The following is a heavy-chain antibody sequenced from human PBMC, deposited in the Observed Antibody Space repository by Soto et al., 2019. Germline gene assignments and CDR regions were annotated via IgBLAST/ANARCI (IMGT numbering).Heavy chain of an antibody. CDR2: IIPIFGTA. V-gene: IGHV1-69*01. J-gene: IGHJ6*02. D-gene: IGHD2-2*02. CDR1: GGTFSSYA. CDR3: ARAIEFVVVPAAIPNYYYGMDV. Sequence: QVQLVQSGAEVKKPGSSVKVSCKASGGTFSSYAISWVRQAPGQGLEWMGGIIPIFGTANYAQKFQGRVTITADEYTSTAYMELSSLRSEDTAVYYCARAIEFVVVPAAIPNYYYGMDVWGQWTTVTVSS.